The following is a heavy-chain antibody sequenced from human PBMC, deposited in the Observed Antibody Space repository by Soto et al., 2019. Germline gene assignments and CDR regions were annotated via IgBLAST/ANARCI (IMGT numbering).Heavy chain of an antibody. J-gene: IGHJ4*02. D-gene: IGHD5-12*01. V-gene: IGHV3-21*01. CDR3: ARDLQMATIRVWDY. CDR2: ITSSSSSSYI. CDR1: GFTFSTYS. Sequence: EVQLVESGGGLVKPGGSLRLSCAASGFTFSTYSMNWVRQAPGKGLEWVSSITSSSSSSYIYYADSVKGRFTIFRDNAKNSRFLQMNSLRADDTAVYYCARDLQMATIRVWDYWSQGILVTVS.